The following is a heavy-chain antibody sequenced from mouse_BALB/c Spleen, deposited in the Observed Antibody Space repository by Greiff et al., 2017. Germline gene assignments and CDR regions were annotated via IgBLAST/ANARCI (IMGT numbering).Heavy chain of an antibody. Sequence: EVHLVESGGGLVKPGGSLKLSCAASGFTFSDYYMYWVRQTPEKRLEWVATISDGGSYTYYPDSVKGRFTISRDNAKNNLYLQMSSLKSEDTAMYYCARDPHYYGSSYWYFDVWGAGTTVTVSS. D-gene: IGHD1-1*01. CDR1: GFTFSDYY. V-gene: IGHV5-4*02. CDR2: ISDGGSYT. J-gene: IGHJ1*01. CDR3: ARDPHYYGSSYWYFDV.